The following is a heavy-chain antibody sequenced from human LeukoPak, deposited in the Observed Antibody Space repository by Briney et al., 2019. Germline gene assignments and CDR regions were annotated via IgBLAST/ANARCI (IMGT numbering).Heavy chain of an antibody. CDR1: GFTFRSNV. J-gene: IGHJ3*01. Sequence: GGSLRLFCAASGFTFRSNVMHWVRQAPGKGLEWVAVISHDGNNKNYADSVKGRFSMSRDNSRNTLSLQMNSLRAEDTAVYYCARASTWVPGEDSSGYYHPYAFDLWGQGTMVTVSS. V-gene: IGHV3-30*04. D-gene: IGHD3-22*01. CDR2: ISHDGNNK. CDR3: ARASTWVPGEDSSGYYHPYAFDL.